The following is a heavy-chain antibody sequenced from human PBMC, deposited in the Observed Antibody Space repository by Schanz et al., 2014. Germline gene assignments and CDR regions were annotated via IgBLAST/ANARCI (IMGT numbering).Heavy chain of an antibody. CDR3: AKGRFGELSAFDI. Sequence: EVQLLESGGGLVQPGGSLRLSCAASGFTFTNYAMSWVRQAPGKGLEWVSSINTGGDSTYYADSVKGRFTISRDNSKNTLYLQMNSLRAEDTAVYYCAKGRFGELSAFDIWGQGTMXTVSS. V-gene: IGHV3-23*01. D-gene: IGHD3-10*01. J-gene: IGHJ3*02. CDR1: GFTFTNYA. CDR2: INTGGDST.